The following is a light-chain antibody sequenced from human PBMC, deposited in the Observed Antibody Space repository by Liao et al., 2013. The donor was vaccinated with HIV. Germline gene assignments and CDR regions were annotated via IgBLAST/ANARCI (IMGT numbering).Light chain of an antibody. CDR3: QVWDSSSDHWV. J-gene: IGLJ3*02. V-gene: IGLV3-21*04. Sequence: SYVLTQPPSVSVAPGQTARFTCGGNNIGSKSVHWYQQKPGQAPVLVIYYDTDRPSGIPERFSGSNSGNTATLTISRVEAGDEADYYCQVWDSSSDHWVFGGGTKLTVL. CDR1: NIGSKS. CDR2: YDT.